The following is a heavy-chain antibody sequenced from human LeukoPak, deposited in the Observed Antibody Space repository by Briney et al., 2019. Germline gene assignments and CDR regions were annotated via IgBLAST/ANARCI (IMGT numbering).Heavy chain of an antibody. V-gene: IGHV4-4*02. CDR1: GXSISSSHW. D-gene: IGHD6-19*01. CDR2: IYHSGST. J-gene: IGHJ5*02. CDR3: ARGSSGWGNWFDP. Sequence: PSETLSLTCAVSGXSISSSHWWSWVRQPPGKGLEWTGEIYHSGSTNYNPSLKSRVTISVDKSNNQFSLKLNSVTAADTAVYYCARGSSGWGNWFDPWGQGILVTVSS.